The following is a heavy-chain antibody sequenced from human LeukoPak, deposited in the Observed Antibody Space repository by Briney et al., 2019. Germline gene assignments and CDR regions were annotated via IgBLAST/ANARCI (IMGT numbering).Heavy chain of an antibody. V-gene: IGHV1-69*13. CDR3: ARVGYCSSTSCYRGYYYYYMDV. CDR2: IIPIFGTA. Sequence: SVNVSCKASGGTFSSYAISWVRQAPGQGREWMGGIIPIFGTANYAQKFQGRVTITADESTSTAYMELSSLRSEDTAVYYCARVGYCSSTSCYRGYYYYYMDVWGKGTTVTVSS. CDR1: GGTFSSYA. J-gene: IGHJ6*03. D-gene: IGHD2-2*02.